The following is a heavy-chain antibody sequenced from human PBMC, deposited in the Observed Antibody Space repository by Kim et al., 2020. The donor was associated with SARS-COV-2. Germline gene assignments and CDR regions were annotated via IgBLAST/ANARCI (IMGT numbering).Heavy chain of an antibody. CDR3: ARGLGDYSGDDFPICSS. J-gene: IGHJ5*01. CDR2: MNPKSGDT. Sequence: ASVKVSCKASGFTFTNYDINWVRQATGQGLEWMGWMNPKSGDTRYAQKFQGRVTMTRDTSITTAYMELRSLRPDDTAVYFCARGLGDYSGDDFPICSSWG. CDR1: GFTFTNYD. V-gene: IGHV1-8*01. D-gene: IGHD5-12*01.